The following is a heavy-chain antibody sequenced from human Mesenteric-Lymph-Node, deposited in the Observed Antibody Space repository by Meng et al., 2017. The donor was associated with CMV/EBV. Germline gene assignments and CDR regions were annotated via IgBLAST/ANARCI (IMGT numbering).Heavy chain of an antibody. J-gene: IGHJ5*02. V-gene: IGHV1-69*05. CDR3: ARDGQNWFDP. CDR2: LIPIFATI. Sequence: SVKVSCKVSGGTFTSYSIRWVRQAPGQGLEWMGGLIPIFATINYAQKFQGRVTITTDESTSTAYMELSSLRSEDTAVYYCARDGQNWFDPWGQGTLVTVSS. CDR1: GGTFTSYS.